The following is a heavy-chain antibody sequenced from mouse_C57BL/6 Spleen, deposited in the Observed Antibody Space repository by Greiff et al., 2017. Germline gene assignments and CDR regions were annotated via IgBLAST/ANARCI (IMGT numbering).Heavy chain of an antibody. J-gene: IGHJ2*01. CDR3: ARRGDGGDYFDY. D-gene: IGHD1-1*01. CDR2: IDPSDSYT. Sequence: QVQLQQPGAELVKPGASVKLSCKASGYTFTSYWMQWVKQRPGQGLEWIGEIDPSDSYTNYNQKFKGKATLTVDTSSSTAYMQLSSLTSEDSAVYYCARRGDGGDYFDYWGQGTTLTVSS. CDR1: GYTFTSYW. V-gene: IGHV1-50*01.